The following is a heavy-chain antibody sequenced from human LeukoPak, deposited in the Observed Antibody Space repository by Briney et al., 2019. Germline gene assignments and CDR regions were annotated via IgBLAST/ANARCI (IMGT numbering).Heavy chain of an antibody. D-gene: IGHD3-10*01. Sequence: GGSLRLSCVGSGFIFRSYAVTWVRQAPGKGLEWVSYISSSGSTIYYADSVKGRFTISRDNAKNSLYLQMNSLRAEDTAVYYCAPTSGIFAFDIWGQGTMVTVSS. CDR3: APTSGIFAFDI. CDR1: GFIFRSYA. CDR2: ISSSGSTI. V-gene: IGHV3-48*03. J-gene: IGHJ3*02.